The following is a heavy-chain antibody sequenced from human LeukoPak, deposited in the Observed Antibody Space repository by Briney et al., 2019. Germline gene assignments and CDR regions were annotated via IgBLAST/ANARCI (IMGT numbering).Heavy chain of an antibody. J-gene: IGHJ4*02. V-gene: IGHV3-74*01. CDR2: IKPDGSDT. D-gene: IGHD5-12*01. CDR3: ARGKYGGYFIDY. CDR1: GFTFTTHW. Sequence: YPGGSLRLSCGASGFTFTTHWIHWVRQAPGKGLVWVSRIKPDGSDTNYADSVKGRFTISRDNAKNTVYLQMNSLRAEDTAVYYCARGKYGGYFIDYWGQGTLVTVSS.